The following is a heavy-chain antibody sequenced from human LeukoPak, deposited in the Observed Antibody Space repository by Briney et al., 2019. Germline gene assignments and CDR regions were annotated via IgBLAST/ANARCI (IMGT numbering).Heavy chain of an antibody. V-gene: IGHV1-18*01. D-gene: IGHD6-13*01. CDR1: GYTFTSYG. CDR3: ARDWNQSAGTVEGWFDP. CDR2: ISAYNGNT. J-gene: IGHJ5*02. Sequence: ASVKVSCKASGYTFTSYGISWVRQAPGQGLEWMGWISAYNGNTNYAQKLQGRVTMTTDTSTSTAYMELRSLRSDDTAVYYCARDWNQSAGTVEGWFDPWGQGTLVTVSS.